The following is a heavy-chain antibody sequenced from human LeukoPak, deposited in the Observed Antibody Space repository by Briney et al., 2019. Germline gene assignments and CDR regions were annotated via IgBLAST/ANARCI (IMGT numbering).Heavy chain of an antibody. J-gene: IGHJ4*02. CDR1: GFTFINYG. V-gene: IGHV3-48*04. Sequence: GGSLRLSCAASGFTFINYGMHWVRQAPGKGLEWVSYISSSGTTIYYADSVKGRFTISRDNAKNSLYLQMNSLRAEDTAVYYCARRYGSSDYWGQGTLVTVSS. D-gene: IGHD3-10*01. CDR3: ARRYGSSDY. CDR2: ISSSGTTI.